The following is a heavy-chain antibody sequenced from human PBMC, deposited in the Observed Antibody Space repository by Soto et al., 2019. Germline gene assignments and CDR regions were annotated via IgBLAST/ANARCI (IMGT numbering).Heavy chain of an antibody. J-gene: IGHJ4*02. CDR1: GGTFREYA. D-gene: IGHD3-16*01. V-gene: IGHV1-69*06. CDR3: ARMITLGIKYYFDD. Sequence: QVQLVQSGAEVRKPGSSVRVSCKASGGTFREYAISWVRQAPGHGLEWMGEIIPIFGTTKFAQRFQDRVTITGDKSTSTTYMELSSLRSQDTAVYFCARMITLGIKYYFDDWGQGTLVSVSS. CDR2: IIPIFGTT.